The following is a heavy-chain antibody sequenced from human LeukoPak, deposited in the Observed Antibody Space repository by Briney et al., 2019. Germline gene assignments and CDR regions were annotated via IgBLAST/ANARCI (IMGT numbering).Heavy chain of an antibody. J-gene: IGHJ4*02. CDR1: GFTFSGSA. V-gene: IGHV3-73*01. Sequence: GSLRRSCAASGFTFSGSAMHWVRQASGKGLEWVGRIRSKANSYATAYAASVKGRFTISRDDSKNTAYLQMNSLKTEDTAVYYCTRQGGNDVDYWGQGTLVTVSS. CDR2: IRSKANSYAT. D-gene: IGHD1-1*01. CDR3: TRQGGNDVDY.